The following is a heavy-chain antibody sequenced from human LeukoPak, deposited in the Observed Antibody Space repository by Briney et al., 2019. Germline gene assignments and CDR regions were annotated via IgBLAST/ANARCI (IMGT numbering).Heavy chain of an antibody. Sequence: SETLSLTCTVSGGSITNYYWSWIRQPPGKGLEWLGYIYYTGATKYNPSLESRVTISVDTSKSQFSLKLSSVTAADTAVYYCARMGAAAGIDYWGQGTLVTVSS. CDR2: IYYTGAT. CDR3: ARMGAAAGIDY. V-gene: IGHV4-59*12. D-gene: IGHD6-13*01. J-gene: IGHJ4*02. CDR1: GGSITNYY.